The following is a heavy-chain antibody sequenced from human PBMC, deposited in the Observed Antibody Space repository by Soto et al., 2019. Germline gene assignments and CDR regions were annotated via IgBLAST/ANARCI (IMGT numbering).Heavy chain of an antibody. Sequence: SETLSLTCTVSGGSVSSYYWSWIRQPPGKGLEWIGYMYYSGSTNYNPSLKSRVTISVDTSKNQFSLKLNSVTAADTAVYYCAGSGGSLDYWGQGTLVTLSS. J-gene: IGHJ4*02. V-gene: IGHV4-59*02. D-gene: IGHD2-15*01. CDR2: MYYSGST. CDR3: AGSGGSLDY. CDR1: GGSVSSYY.